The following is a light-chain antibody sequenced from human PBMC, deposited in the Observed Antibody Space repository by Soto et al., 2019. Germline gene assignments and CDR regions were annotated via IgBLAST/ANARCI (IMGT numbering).Light chain of an antibody. Sequence: AIHMTQSPSSLSASVGDRVTITCRASQGIRNDLGWYQQKTGKAPKILIYPASSLQSGVPSRFRGSGSGTDFTLTISTLQPEDFETYYCLQHYNYPLTFGGGTKVDIK. CDR2: PAS. V-gene: IGKV1-6*01. J-gene: IGKJ4*01. CDR3: LQHYNYPLT. CDR1: QGIRND.